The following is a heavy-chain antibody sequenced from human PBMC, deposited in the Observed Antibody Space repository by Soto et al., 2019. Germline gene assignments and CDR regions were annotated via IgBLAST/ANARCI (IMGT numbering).Heavy chain of an antibody. D-gene: IGHD2-15*01. V-gene: IGHV4-39*01. CDR2: MFYSGLT. CDR1: GYSVTSSDYY. CDR3: APLSVSLSGPYGIHV. J-gene: IGHJ6*02. Sequence: SETLSLTCSVSGYSVTSSDYYWAWIRQPPGKGLEWIGSMFYSGLTYYNPSLKSRVTLSVDTSKNQFSVRLNSVTAADTAVYYCAPLSVSLSGPYGIHVWGQGTTVTSP.